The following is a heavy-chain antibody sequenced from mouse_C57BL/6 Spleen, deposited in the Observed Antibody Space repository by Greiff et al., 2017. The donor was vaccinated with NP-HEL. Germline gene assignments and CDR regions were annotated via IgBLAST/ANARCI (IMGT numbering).Heavy chain of an antibody. CDR2: IHPNSGST. V-gene: IGHV1-64*01. CDR3: ARYYGRPYAMDY. CDR1: GYTFTSYW. J-gene: IGHJ4*01. D-gene: IGHD1-1*01. Sequence: QVQLQQPGAELVKPGASVKLSCKASGYTFTSYWMHWVKQRPGQGLEWIGMIHPNSGSTNYNEKFKSKATLTVDKSSSTAYMLLSSLTSEDSAVYYCARYYGRPYAMDYWGQGTSVTVSS.